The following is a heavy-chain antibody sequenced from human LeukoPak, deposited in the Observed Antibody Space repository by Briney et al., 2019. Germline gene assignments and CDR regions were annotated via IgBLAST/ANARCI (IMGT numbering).Heavy chain of an antibody. CDR1: GFTFDDYG. Sequence: GGSLRLSCAASGFTFDDYGMSWVRQAPGKGLEWVSGINWNGGSTGYADSVKGRFTISRDNAKNSLYLQMNSLRAEDTALYHCARDRGGGIYGGDFDYWGQGTLVTVSS. CDR3: ARDRGGGIYGGDFDY. CDR2: INWNGGST. J-gene: IGHJ4*02. V-gene: IGHV3-20*01. D-gene: IGHD1-26*01.